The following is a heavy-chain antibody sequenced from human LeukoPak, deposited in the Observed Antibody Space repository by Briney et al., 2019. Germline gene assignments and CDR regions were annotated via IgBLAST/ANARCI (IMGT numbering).Heavy chain of an antibody. D-gene: IGHD3-3*01. Sequence: PGESLRLSCSASGFTFTNFAMGWVRQAPGTGLERVSGISGSGALTYYADSLKGRFTISRENSKNTLYLQMNSLRADDTAVYYCAKGGQYDFWRGPDYWGQGTLVTVSS. CDR3: AKGGQYDFWRGPDY. CDR2: ISGSGALT. CDR1: GFTFTNFA. J-gene: IGHJ4*02. V-gene: IGHV3-23*01.